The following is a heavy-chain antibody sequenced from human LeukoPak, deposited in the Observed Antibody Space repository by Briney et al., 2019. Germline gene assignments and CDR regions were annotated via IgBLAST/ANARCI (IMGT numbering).Heavy chain of an antibody. CDR1: GFTFSSYA. J-gene: IGHJ4*02. CDR2: ISGSGGST. D-gene: IGHD6-13*01. V-gene: IGHV3-23*01. Sequence: TGGSLRLSCAASGFTFSSYAMSWVRQAPGKAPEWVSGISGSGGSTYSADSVKGRFTISRDNAKNTLYLQMNSLRAEDTAVYYCVREGSSKGSDVFDYWGQGTLVTVST. CDR3: VREGSSKGSDVFDY.